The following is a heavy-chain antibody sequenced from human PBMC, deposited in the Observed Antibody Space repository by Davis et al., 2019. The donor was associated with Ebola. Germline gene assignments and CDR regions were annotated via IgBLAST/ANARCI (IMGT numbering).Heavy chain of an antibody. CDR1: VITFSSYA. CDR2: ISGSGGTT. D-gene: IGHD4-17*01. CDR3: ARDHLGTTLTTLGSWYFDL. J-gene: IGHJ2*01. Sequence: GESLKISCADSVITFSSYAMTWVRQAPGKGLEWVSAISGSGGTTYYADSVKGRFTISRDNSKNTLHIQMNSLRAEDTAVYYCARDHLGTTLTTLGSWYFDLWGRGTLVTVSS. V-gene: IGHV3-23*01.